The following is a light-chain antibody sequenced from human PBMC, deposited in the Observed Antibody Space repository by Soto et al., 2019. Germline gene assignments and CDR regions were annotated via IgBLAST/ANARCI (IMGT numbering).Light chain of an antibody. CDR2: GAS. V-gene: IGKV3-20*01. J-gene: IGKJ2*01. Sequence: EIVLTQSPGTLSLSPGERATLSCRASQSVSSSYLAWYQQKPGQAPRLLIYGASSRATGIPDRFSGSASGTHFTITISRLEPEDFALYYCQQYGSSLYTFGQGTKLEIK. CDR3: QQYGSSLYT. CDR1: QSVSSSY.